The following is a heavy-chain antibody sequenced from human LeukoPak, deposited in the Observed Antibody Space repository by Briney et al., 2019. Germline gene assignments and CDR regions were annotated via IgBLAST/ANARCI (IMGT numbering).Heavy chain of an antibody. V-gene: IGHV3-23*01. CDR2: ISGGEGAA. Sequence: GGSLRLSCAASGFTFSSSAMNWVRQAPGQGLEWVSSISGGEGAAYYLGSVKGRFTISRDNSKNTVYLQMNSLRAEDTAVYYCVKPKYIAVAGTPFDYWGQGTLVTVSS. CDR1: GFTFSSSA. D-gene: IGHD6-19*01. J-gene: IGHJ4*02. CDR3: VKPKYIAVAGTPFDY.